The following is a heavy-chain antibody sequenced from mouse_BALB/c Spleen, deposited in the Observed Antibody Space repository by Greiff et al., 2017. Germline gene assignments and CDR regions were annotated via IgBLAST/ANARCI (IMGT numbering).Heavy chain of an antibody. J-gene: IGHJ4*01. CDR3: ARRGPSLREAMDY. Sequence: QVQLKESGPGLVAPSQSLSITCTVSGFSLTSYGVHWVRQPPGKGLEWLGVIWAGGSTNYNSALMSRLSISKDNSKSQVFLKMNSLQTDDTAMYYCARRGPSLREAMDYWGLGTSVTVSS. D-gene: IGHD1-1*01. CDR2: IWAGGST. V-gene: IGHV2-9*02. CDR1: GFSLTSYG.